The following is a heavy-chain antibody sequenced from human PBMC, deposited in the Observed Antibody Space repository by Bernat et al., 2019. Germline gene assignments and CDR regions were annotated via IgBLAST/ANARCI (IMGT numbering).Heavy chain of an antibody. CDR1: GFTFSNYW. D-gene: IGHD2-15*01. V-gene: IGHV3-74*01. CDR2: INGDGTAT. CDR3: ARAVRCSGGSCYYVFDY. Sequence: EVQLVESGRGLVQPGGSLRLSCVASGFTFSNYWMHWVRQVPAKGLVWVSRINGDGTATSYADSVKGRFAISRDNAKNTLYLQMNSLRAEDTAVYYCARAVRCSGGSCYYVFDYWGQGTLVTVSS. J-gene: IGHJ4*02.